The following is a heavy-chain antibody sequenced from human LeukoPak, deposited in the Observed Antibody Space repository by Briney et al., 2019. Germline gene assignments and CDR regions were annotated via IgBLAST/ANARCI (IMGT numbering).Heavy chain of an antibody. CDR3: AGGLWYYDSSNYFDY. CDR2: INHSGST. V-gene: IGHV4-34*01. D-gene: IGHD3-22*01. J-gene: IGHJ4*02. CDR1: GGSFSGYY. Sequence: SETLSLTCAVYGGSFSGYYWSWIRQPPGKGLEWIGEINHSGSTNYNPSLKSRVTISVDTSKNQFSLKLSSVTAADTAVYYCAGGLWYYDSSNYFDYWGQGTLVTVSS.